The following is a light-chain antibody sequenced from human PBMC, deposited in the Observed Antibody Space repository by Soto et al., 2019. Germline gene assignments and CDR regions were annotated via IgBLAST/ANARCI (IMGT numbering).Light chain of an antibody. Sequence: EIVLTQSPGTLSLSPGERATLYCRASQSVSSSYLAWYQQKPGQDPRLLIYGASSRATSIPDRFSGSGSGTDFTLTISRLEPEDFAVYYCQQYGSSPITVGQGTRLEI. CDR1: QSVSSSY. CDR3: QQYGSSPIT. J-gene: IGKJ5*01. V-gene: IGKV3-20*01. CDR2: GAS.